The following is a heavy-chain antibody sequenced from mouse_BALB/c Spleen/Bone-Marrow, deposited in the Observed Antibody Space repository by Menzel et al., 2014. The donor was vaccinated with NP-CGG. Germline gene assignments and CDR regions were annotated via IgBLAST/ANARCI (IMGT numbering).Heavy chain of an antibody. D-gene: IGHD2-3*01. V-gene: IGHV6-6*02. J-gene: IGHJ2*01. CDR2: IRLKSNNYAT. Sequence: EVKLVESGGGLVQPGGSMKLPCVASGFTFSNYWMNWVRQSPEKGLEWVAEIRLKSNNYATHYAESVKGRFTISRDDSKSSVYLQMNNLRAEDTGIYYCVREVYDRYVGVFDYWGQGTTLTVSS. CDR3: VREVYDRYVGVFDY. CDR1: GFTFSNYW.